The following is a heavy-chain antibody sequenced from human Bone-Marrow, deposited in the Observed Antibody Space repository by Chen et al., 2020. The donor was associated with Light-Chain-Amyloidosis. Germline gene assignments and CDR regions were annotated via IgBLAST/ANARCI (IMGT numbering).Heavy chain of an antibody. CDR1: GYTFPNYW. V-gene: IGHV5-51*01. D-gene: IGHD5-12*01. Sequence: EVQLEQSGPEVKKPGESLKISCKGSGYTFPNYWIGWVRQMPGKGLEWMGVIYPDDSDARYSPSFESQVTISAEKSITTAYLQWRSLKASDSAMYYCARRRDGYNFDYWGQGTLVTVSS. CDR2: IYPDDSDA. J-gene: IGHJ4*02. CDR3: ARRRDGYNFDY.